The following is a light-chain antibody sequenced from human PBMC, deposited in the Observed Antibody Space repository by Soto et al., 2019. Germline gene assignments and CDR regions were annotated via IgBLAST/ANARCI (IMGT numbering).Light chain of an antibody. J-gene: IGKJ1*01. V-gene: IGKV3-20*01. CDR2: AAS. CDR3: QQYGNSPWT. CDR1: QTVTNRY. Sequence: ETVLTQSPGTLSLSPGERATLSCRASQTVTNRYVAWYQHQPGQAPRVLIYAASNRTPGIPDRFSGSASGTEFTLTISRLEPEDFAVYYCQQYGNSPWTFGQGTKVEI.